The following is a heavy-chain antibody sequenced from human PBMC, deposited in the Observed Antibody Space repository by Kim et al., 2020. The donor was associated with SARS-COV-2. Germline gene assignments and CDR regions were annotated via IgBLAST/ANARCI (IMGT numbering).Heavy chain of an antibody. D-gene: IGHD2-15*01. V-gene: IGHV4-59*01. CDR3: ARAEVVTGVFAAFDI. J-gene: IGHJ3*02. Sequence: PALKSRVTISVDTSKNQFSLKLSSVTAADTAVYYCARAEVVTGVFAAFDIWGQGTMVTVSS.